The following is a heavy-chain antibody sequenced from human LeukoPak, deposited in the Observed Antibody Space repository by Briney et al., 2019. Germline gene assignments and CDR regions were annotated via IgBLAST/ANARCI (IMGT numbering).Heavy chain of an antibody. V-gene: IGHV4-59*01. D-gene: IGHD4-23*01. J-gene: IGHJ6*03. Sequence: SETLSLTCTVSGGSISSYYWSWIRQPPGKGLEWIGYIYYSWSTNYNPSLKSRVTISVDTSKNQISLNLSSVTAADTAVYYCARGYGGGTYYYYMDVWGEGTTVTISS. CDR1: GGSISSYY. CDR3: ARGYGGGTYYYYMDV. CDR2: IYYSWST.